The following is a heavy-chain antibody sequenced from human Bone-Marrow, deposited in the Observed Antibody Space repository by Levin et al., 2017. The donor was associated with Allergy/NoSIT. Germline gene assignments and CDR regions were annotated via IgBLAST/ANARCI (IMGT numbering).Heavy chain of an antibody. V-gene: IGHV1-46*03. CDR2: INPNGDGT. Sequence: ASVKVSCKASGYTFPRFFMHWVRQAPGQGLEWMGIINPNGDGTSYAQKFQGRVTMTRNTSTSTVFMELSNLRSEDTAVYYCASGDYSYGSWFLDYWGQGTLVTVSS. CDR3: ASGDYSYGSWFLDY. CDR1: GYTFPRFF. D-gene: IGHD5-18*01. J-gene: IGHJ4*02.